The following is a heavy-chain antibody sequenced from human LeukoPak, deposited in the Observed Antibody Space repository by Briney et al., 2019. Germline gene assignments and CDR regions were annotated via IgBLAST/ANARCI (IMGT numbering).Heavy chain of an antibody. D-gene: IGHD6-19*01. V-gene: IGHV3-23*01. Sequence: GGSLRLSCAASGFTFSSYAMSWVRQAPGKGLEWVSAISGSGGSTYYADSVKGRFTISRDNSKNTLYLQMNSLRAEDTAVYYCASAPYRSSGWRREDLLVYWGQGTLATVSS. CDR2: ISGSGGST. J-gene: IGHJ4*02. CDR1: GFTFSSYA. CDR3: ASAPYRSSGWRREDLLVY.